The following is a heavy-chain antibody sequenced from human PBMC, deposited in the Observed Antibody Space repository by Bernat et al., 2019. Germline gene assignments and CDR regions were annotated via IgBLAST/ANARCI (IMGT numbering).Heavy chain of an antibody. J-gene: IGHJ4*02. Sequence: EVQLLDSGGGLVQPGGSLRLSCVASVLTFNRHAMTWFRQAPGKGLEWVSTIGASGGVTYYADSVKGRFTISRENSKNQVSLQMNSLRAEDTAIYYCAKGRTGVSESGGYVFDCWGQGTLVTVSS. CDR2: IGASGGVT. CDR3: AKGRTGVSESGGYVFDC. V-gene: IGHV3-23*01. CDR1: VLTFNRHA. D-gene: IGHD5-12*01.